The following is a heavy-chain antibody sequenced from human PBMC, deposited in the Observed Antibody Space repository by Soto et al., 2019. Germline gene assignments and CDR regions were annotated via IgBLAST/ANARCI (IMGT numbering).Heavy chain of an antibody. J-gene: IGHJ4*02. Sequence: QVQLVQSGPEAKKPGASVKVSCKTSGYTFTSFGISWVRQAPGQGLEWMGWITTDKGKTNYAQKFQGRVTMTTDTSTSTAYIELRSLRSDDTAVYYCATRSPAFDYWGQGTLVTVSS. CDR2: ITTDKGKT. CDR3: ATRSPAFDY. CDR1: GYTFTSFG. V-gene: IGHV1-18*01.